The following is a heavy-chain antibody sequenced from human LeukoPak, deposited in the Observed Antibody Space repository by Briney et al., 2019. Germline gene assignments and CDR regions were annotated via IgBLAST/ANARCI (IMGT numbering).Heavy chain of an antibody. V-gene: IGHV3-11*01. CDR1: GFGFSDSY. Sequence: GGSLRLSCVVSGFGFSDSYMTWIRQTPGKGLEWLAYISGSGSDIYYADSVKGRFTISRDNAKKSLYLQMNSLRPDDTALYYCSTDSRLLLYWGHGTLVTVSS. J-gene: IGHJ4*01. CDR2: ISGSGSDI. D-gene: IGHD3-22*01. CDR3: STDSRLLLY.